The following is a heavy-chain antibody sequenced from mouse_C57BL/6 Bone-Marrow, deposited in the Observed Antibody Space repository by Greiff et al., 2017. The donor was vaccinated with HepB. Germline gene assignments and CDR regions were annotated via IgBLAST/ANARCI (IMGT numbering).Heavy chain of an antibody. V-gene: IGHV14-4*01. J-gene: IGHJ2*01. Sequence: VQLQQSGAELVRPGASVKLSCTASGFNIKDVYLHWVKQRPEQGLEWIGWIDPENGDTEYASKFQGKATITADTSSNTAYLQLSSLTSEDTAVYYCTTDLFDYWGQGTTLTVSS. CDR1: GFNIKDVY. CDR3: TTDLFDY. CDR2: IDPENGDT.